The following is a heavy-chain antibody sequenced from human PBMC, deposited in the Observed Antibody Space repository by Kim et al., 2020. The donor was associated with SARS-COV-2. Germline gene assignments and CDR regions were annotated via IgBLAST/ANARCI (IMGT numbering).Heavy chain of an antibody. CDR1: GGTFSSYA. CDR2: IIPIFGTA. Sequence: SVKVSCKASGGTFSSYAISWVRQAPGQGLEWMGGIIPIFGTANYAQKFQGRVTITADESTSTAYMELSSLRSEDTAVYYCAREIDYYDSSGSRGGAFDIWGQGTMVTVSS. V-gene: IGHV1-69*13. CDR3: AREIDYYDSSGSRGGAFDI. J-gene: IGHJ3*02. D-gene: IGHD3-22*01.